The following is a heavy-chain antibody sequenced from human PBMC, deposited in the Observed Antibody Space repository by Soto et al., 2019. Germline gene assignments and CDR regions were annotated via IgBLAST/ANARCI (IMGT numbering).Heavy chain of an antibody. D-gene: IGHD4-17*01. CDR1: GGSISSSSYY. J-gene: IGHJ3*02. CDR2: IYYSGST. CDR3: ARQRTTVTTGGAFDI. Sequence: QLQLQESGPGLVKPSETLSLTCTVSGGSISSSSYYWGWIRQPPGKGLEWIGSIYYSGSTYYNPSLKSRVTISVDTSKNQFSLKPSSVTAADTAVYYCARQRTTVTTGGAFDIWGQGTMVTVSS. V-gene: IGHV4-39*01.